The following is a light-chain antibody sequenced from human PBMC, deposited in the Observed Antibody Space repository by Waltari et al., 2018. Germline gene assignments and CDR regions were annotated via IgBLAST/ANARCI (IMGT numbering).Light chain of an antibody. V-gene: IGKV3-11*01. CDR2: DVS. Sequence: EIVLTQSPATLSLSPGDTGTLSCRASQDISTDLAWYQHRPGQAPRLLMYDVSNRATGIPPRFSGSGSGTDFTLTISGLEPEDLAVYFCQQRSLWPRTFGPGTKVEI. CDR1: QDISTD. J-gene: IGKJ1*01. CDR3: QQRSLWPRT.